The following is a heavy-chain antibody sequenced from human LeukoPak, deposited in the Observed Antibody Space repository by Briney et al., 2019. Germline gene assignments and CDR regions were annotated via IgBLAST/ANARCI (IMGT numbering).Heavy chain of an antibody. D-gene: IGHD6-13*01. V-gene: IGHV1-2*02. CDR3: ARGRSDKIVAAGTGDY. Sequence: ASVKVSCKASGYTFTGYYMHWVRQAPGQGLEWMGWINPNSGGTNYAQKFQGRVTMTRDTSISTAYMELSRLRSDDTAVYYCARGRSDKIVAAGTGDYWGQGTLVTVSS. CDR1: GYTFTGYY. CDR2: INPNSGGT. J-gene: IGHJ4*02.